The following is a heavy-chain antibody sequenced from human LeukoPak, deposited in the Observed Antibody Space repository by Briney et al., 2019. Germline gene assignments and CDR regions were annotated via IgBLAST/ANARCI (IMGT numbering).Heavy chain of an antibody. CDR2: IKGDGSDI. V-gene: IGHV3-7*03. Sequence: GGSLRLSCAASGFTFSSYAMSWIRQAPGKGLEWVTKIKGDGSDIDYVDSVKGRFTVSRDNAKYSLFLQMDSLRVEDTAVYYCARFAYSNDWAVDYWGQGTLVTVPS. CDR3: ARFAYSNDWAVDY. CDR1: GFTFSSYA. J-gene: IGHJ4*02. D-gene: IGHD6-19*01.